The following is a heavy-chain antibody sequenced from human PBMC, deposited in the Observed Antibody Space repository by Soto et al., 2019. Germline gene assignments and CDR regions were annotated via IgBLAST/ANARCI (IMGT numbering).Heavy chain of an antibody. CDR1: GGSINSGGYS. V-gene: IGHV4-30-2*01. D-gene: IGHD2-8*01. CDR3: ARVERTLSAPFAYGMDV. J-gene: IGHJ6*02. CDR2: IYHTGNT. Sequence: QLQLQESGSGLVKPSQTLSLTCTVSGGSINSGGYSWIWIRQPPGKGLEWIGYIYHTGNTFYNPSRQSRVTISVEQSQNQFSLSLGSVTAADTAMYYCARVERTLSAPFAYGMDVWCQGTRVTVSS.